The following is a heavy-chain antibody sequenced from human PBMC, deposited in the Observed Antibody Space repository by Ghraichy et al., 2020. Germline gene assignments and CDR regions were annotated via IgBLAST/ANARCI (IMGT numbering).Heavy chain of an antibody. V-gene: IGHV4-39*07. CDR1: GGSISSSSYY. Sequence: SQTRSLTCTVSGGSISSSSYYWGWIRQPPGKGLEWIGSIYYSGGTYYNPSLKSRVTISVDTSKNQFSLKLSSVTAADTAVYYCARGGDGALLGYWGQGTLVTVSS. J-gene: IGHJ4*02. CDR3: ARGGDGALLGY. D-gene: IGHD5-24*01. CDR2: IYYSGGT.